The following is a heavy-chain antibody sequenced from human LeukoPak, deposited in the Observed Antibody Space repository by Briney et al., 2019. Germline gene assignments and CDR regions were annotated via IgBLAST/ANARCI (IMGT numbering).Heavy chain of an antibody. J-gene: IGHJ4*02. CDR1: GFTFSSYG. V-gene: IGHV3-30*02. D-gene: IGHD2-15*01. CDR2: IPYHGSNK. Sequence: PGGSLRLSCAASGFTFSSYGMHWVRQAPGKGLEWVAFIPYHGSNKYYADSVKGRFTISRDNSKNTLYLRMNSLRAEDTAIYYCAKRIVVVVAATYYWGQGTLVTVSS. CDR3: AKRIVVVVAATYY.